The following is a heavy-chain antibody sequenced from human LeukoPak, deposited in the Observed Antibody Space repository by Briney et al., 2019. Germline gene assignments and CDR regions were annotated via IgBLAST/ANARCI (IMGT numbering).Heavy chain of an antibody. Sequence: PGGSLRLSCAASGFTFSSYSMNWVRQAPGKGLEWVSSISSSTSDIYYADSVKGRFTISRDNAKNSLYLQMNSLRAEDTAVYYCATLPSRYSSGWYEKWGQGTLVTVSS. CDR1: GFTFSSYS. D-gene: IGHD6-13*01. V-gene: IGHV3-21*01. J-gene: IGHJ4*02. CDR3: ATLPSRYSSGWYEK. CDR2: ISSSTSDI.